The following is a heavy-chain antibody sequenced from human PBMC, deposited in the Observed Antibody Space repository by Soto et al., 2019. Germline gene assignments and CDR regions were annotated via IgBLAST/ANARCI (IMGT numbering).Heavy chain of an antibody. Sequence: EVQLVESGGGLVQPGGSLRLSCAASGFIFDSFALSWVRQAPGKGLEWVSGIGGSGGRTYYADSVKGRFIISRDNSKNTLYLQMSSLSAEDTAIYYCAKDRAFWFGEGGWFDPWGQGTLVTVSS. J-gene: IGHJ5*02. CDR2: IGGSGGRT. V-gene: IGHV3-23*04. CDR3: AKDRAFWFGEGGWFDP. CDR1: GFIFDSFA. D-gene: IGHD3-10*01.